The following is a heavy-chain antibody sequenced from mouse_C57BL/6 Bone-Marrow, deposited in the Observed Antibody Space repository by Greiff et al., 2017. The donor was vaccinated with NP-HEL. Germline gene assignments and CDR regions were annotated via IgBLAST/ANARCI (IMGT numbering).Heavy chain of an antibody. D-gene: IGHD1-1*01. CDR3: ARRSSTVVATDGWYFDV. CDR2: IHPNSGST. CDR1: GYTFTSYW. J-gene: IGHJ1*03. V-gene: IGHV1-64*01. Sequence: QVQLQQSGAELVKPGASVKLSCKASGYTFTSYWMHWVKQRPGQGLEWIGMIHPNSGSTNYNEKFKSKATLTVDKSSSTAYMQLSSLTSEDSAVYYCARRSSTVVATDGWYFDVWGTGTTVTVSS.